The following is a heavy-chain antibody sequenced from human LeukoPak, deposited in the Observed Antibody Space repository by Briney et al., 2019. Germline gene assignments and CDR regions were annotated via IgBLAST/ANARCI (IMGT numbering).Heavy chain of an antibody. CDR1: GFSFSGYG. V-gene: IGHV3-30*02. CDR2: IRYDGITK. CDR3: AALHTGTFVDY. Sequence: GGSLRLSCAASGFSFSGYGMHWVRQVPGKGLEWVAFIRYDGITKFYIDSVKGRFAISRDNSKNTLSLQMNSLRTEDTAVYYCAALHTGTFVDYWGQGTLVTVSS. J-gene: IGHJ4*02. D-gene: IGHD4-17*01.